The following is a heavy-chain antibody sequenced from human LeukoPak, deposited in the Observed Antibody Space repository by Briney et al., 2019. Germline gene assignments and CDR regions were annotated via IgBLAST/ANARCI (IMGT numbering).Heavy chain of an antibody. CDR2: IYYSGST. CDR3: ARHPGVVSSWYH. J-gene: IGHJ5*02. D-gene: IGHD6-13*01. CDR1: GDSVSGYY. V-gene: IGHV4-39*01. Sequence: SETLSLTCIVSGDSVSGYYWGWIRQPPGKGLEWIGSIYYSGSTYYNPSPKSRVTISVDTSKNQFSLKLSSVTAADTAVYYCARHPGVVSSWYHWGQGTLVTVSS.